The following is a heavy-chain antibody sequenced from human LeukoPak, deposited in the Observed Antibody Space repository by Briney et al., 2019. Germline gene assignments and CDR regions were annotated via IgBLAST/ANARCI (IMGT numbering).Heavy chain of an antibody. CDR3: ARASKEVAATQYFQH. Sequence: ASVKVSCKASGYTFTNYGFSWVRQVPGQGLEWMGWISAYNANTNYAQKLQGRVTMTTDTSTSTAYMELRSLTSDDTAVYYCARASKEVAATQYFQHWGQGTLVTVSS. J-gene: IGHJ1*01. CDR1: GYTFTNYG. D-gene: IGHD6-19*01. V-gene: IGHV1-18*01. CDR2: ISAYNANT.